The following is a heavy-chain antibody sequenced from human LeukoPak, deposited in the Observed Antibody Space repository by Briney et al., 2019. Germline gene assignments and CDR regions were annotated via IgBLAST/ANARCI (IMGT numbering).Heavy chain of an antibody. D-gene: IGHD4-11*01. V-gene: IGHV3-7*02. CDR1: GFTFSRFW. CDR3: ARLRSKYWFDP. J-gene: IGHJ5*02. Sequence: PGGSLRLSCAASGFTFSRFWMNWARQAPGRGLEWVANIDQSGGRNNYVDSVKGRFTISRDNAKNSLYLQMNSLRADDTAVYYCARLRSKYWFDPWGQGTLVTVSS. CDR2: IDQSGGRN.